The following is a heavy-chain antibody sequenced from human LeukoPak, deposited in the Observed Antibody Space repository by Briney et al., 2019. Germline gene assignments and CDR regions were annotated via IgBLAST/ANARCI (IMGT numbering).Heavy chain of an antibody. Sequence: APVKVSCKASGYTFTSYGISWVRQAPGQGLEWMGWISAYNGNTNYAQKLQGRVTMTTDTSTSTAYMELRSLRSDDTAVYYCARTYYYDSSGYYYNWFDPWGQGTLVTVSS. CDR1: GYTFTSYG. CDR2: ISAYNGNT. D-gene: IGHD3-22*01. CDR3: ARTYYYDSSGYYYNWFDP. V-gene: IGHV1-18*01. J-gene: IGHJ5*02.